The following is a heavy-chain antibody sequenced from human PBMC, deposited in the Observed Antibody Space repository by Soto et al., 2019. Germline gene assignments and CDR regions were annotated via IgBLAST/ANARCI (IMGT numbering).Heavy chain of an antibody. D-gene: IGHD6-13*01. V-gene: IGHV4-31*11. CDR2: IYYSGST. J-gene: IGHJ4*02. CDR1: GGSISSGGYS. CDR3: SRVYSGYVDY. Sequence: SETLSLTCAVSGGSISSGGYSWTWIRQQPGKGLEWIGHIYYSGSTYYKQSLKSRVSISVDTSENQLSMNLRSVTAAVAAVYYCSRVYSGYVDYWGQGTLVTVSS.